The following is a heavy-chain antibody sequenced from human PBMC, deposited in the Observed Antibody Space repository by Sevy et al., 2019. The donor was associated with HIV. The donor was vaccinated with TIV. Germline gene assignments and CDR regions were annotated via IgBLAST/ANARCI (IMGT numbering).Heavy chain of an antibody. CDR1: GFTFSSYA. Sequence: GSLRLSCAASGFTFSSYAVTWVRQAPEKGLEWVSLIGGSGETTYHADSVRGRFTISSDNSKNTVYLQMNSLRAEDTAVYYCARVGGWEVGSLDNWFDPWGQGTLVTVSS. CDR2: IGGSGETT. D-gene: IGHD1-26*01. CDR3: ARVGGWEVGSLDNWFDP. J-gene: IGHJ5*02. V-gene: IGHV3-23*01.